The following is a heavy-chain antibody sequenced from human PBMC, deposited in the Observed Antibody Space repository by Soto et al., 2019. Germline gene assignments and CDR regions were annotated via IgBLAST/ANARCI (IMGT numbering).Heavy chain of an antibody. D-gene: IGHD6-6*01. CDR1: GFTFNTYG. CDR2: IWYDGSNK. Sequence: GGSLRLSCTTSGFTFNTYGMYWVRQAPGKGLEWVAIIWYDGSNKYYGDSVKGRFTTSRDNSKNTLYLQMNSLRAEDTAVYYCAKGSSSSLYYYSYMDVWGKGTTVTVSS. CDR3: AKGSSSSLYYYSYMDV. V-gene: IGHV3-33*06. J-gene: IGHJ6*03.